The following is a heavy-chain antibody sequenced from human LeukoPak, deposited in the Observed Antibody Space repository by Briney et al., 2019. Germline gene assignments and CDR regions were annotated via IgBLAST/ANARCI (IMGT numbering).Heavy chain of an antibody. J-gene: IGHJ4*02. CDR1: NGSISSYH. Sequence: PSETLSLTWTVSNGSISSYHWSWVRQPPGKGLEWIGYILTSGTTNYNPSLKSRLTISVDTSKNQFTLKLSSVTAADTAVYYCARLRVSGSYLYYFDYWGQGTLVTVSS. CDR3: ARLRVSGSYLYYFDY. V-gene: IGHV4-4*09. CDR2: ILTSGTT. D-gene: IGHD1-26*01.